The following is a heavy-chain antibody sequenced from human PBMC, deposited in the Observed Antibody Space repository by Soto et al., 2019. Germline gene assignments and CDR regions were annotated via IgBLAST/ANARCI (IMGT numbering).Heavy chain of an antibody. V-gene: IGHV3-30-3*01. J-gene: IGHJ4*02. Sequence: QVQLVASGGGVVQPGRSLRLSCAASGFTFSSYAMHWVRQAPGKGLEWVAVISYDGSNKYYADSVKGRFTISRDNSKNTLYLQMNSLRAEDTAVYYCARDAWELPGYFDYWGQGTLVTVSS. CDR1: GFTFSSYA. CDR2: ISYDGSNK. D-gene: IGHD1-26*01. CDR3: ARDAWELPGYFDY.